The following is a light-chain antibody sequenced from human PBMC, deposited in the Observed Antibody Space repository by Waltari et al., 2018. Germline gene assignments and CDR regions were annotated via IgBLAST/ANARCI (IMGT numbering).Light chain of an antibody. CDR2: KAS. CDR3: QQYNTYPLT. V-gene: IGKV1-5*03. J-gene: IGKJ4*01. CDR1: QSISNL. Sequence: DNQMTQSPSTLSASIGDRVTLTCRASQSISNLLAWYQQKPGKAPKLLIYKASSLESGVPSRFSGSGSGTEFTLTISSLQPDDFATYYCQQYNTYPLTFGGGTKVEIK.